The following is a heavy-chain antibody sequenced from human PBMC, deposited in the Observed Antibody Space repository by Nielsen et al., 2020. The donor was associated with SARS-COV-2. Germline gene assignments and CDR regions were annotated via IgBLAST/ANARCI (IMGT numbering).Heavy chain of an antibody. CDR1: GFSFGSHW. CDR3: ARGGYWNFDY. V-gene: IGHV3-7*01. Sequence: GESLKISCAGSGFSFGSHWINWVRQAPGKGLEWVATIKPDGSKRYYVDSVNGRFTISRDNAKNSLFLQMSGLRDEDTAVYYCARGGYWNFDYWGQGTLVTVSS. D-gene: IGHD5-18*01. CDR2: IKPDGSKR. J-gene: IGHJ4*02.